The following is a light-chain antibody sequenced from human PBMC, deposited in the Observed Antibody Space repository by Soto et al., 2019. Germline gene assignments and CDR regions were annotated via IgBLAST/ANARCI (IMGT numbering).Light chain of an antibody. CDR1: SSDVGGYNF. CDR3: TSYTSRITYV. J-gene: IGLJ1*01. Sequence: QSALTQPASVSGSPGQSITISCTGTSSDVGGYNFVSWYQHHPGKAPKLIIYDVTNRPSGISNRFSGSKSGNTASLTISGIQAEDEADYYCTSYTSRITYVFGTGTKVTVL. CDR2: DVT. V-gene: IGLV2-14*03.